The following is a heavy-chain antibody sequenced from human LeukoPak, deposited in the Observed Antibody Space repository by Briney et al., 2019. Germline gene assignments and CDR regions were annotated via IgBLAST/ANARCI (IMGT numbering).Heavy chain of an antibody. Sequence: PSETLSLTCTVSGGSISSGSYYWSWIRQPAGKGLEWIGRIYTSGSTNYNPSLKSRVTISVDTSKNQFSLKLSSVTAADTAVYYCARRLRFYYYYMDVWGKGTTVTISS. CDR2: IYTSGST. J-gene: IGHJ6*03. D-gene: IGHD3-16*01. CDR3: ARRLRFYYYYMDV. V-gene: IGHV4-61*02. CDR1: GGSISSGSYY.